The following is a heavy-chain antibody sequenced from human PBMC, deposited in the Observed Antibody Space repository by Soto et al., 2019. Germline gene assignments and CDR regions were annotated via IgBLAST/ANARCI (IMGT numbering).Heavy chain of an antibody. J-gene: IGHJ4*02. Sequence: GGSLRLSCSASGFTFSSYAMHWVRQAPGKGLEYVSAISSNGGSTYYADSVKGRFTISRDNSKNTLYLQMSSLRAEDTAVYYCVRLGGEITAMVPFDYWGQGTLVTVSS. CDR3: VRLGGEITAMVPFDY. D-gene: IGHD5-18*01. CDR2: ISSNGGST. V-gene: IGHV3-64D*08. CDR1: GFTFSSYA.